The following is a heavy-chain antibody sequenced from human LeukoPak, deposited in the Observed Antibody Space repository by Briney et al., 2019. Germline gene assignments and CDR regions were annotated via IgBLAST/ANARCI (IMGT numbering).Heavy chain of an antibody. Sequence: SETLSLTCTVSGYSISSDYYWGWIRQPPGKGLEWIGEINHSGSTNYNPSLKSRVTISVDTSKNQFSLKLSSVTAADTAVYYCASQNTNSDYWGQGTLVTVSS. V-gene: IGHV4-38-2*02. CDR1: GYSISSDYY. CDR2: INHSGST. D-gene: IGHD5-24*01. CDR3: ASQNTNSDY. J-gene: IGHJ4*02.